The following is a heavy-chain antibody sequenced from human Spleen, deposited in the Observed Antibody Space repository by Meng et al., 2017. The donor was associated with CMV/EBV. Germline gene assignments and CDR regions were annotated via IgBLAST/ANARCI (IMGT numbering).Heavy chain of an antibody. V-gene: IGHV4-59*01. CDR3: ARDGIAAAGLDY. CDR1: GGSISSYY. D-gene: IGHD6-13*01. Sequence: SETLSLTCTVSGGSISSYYWSWIRQPPGKGLEWIGYIYYSVNTNYNPSLKSRVTIPVDTSKNQFSLKLSSVTAADTAVYYCARDGIAAAGLDYWGQGTLVTVSS. J-gene: IGHJ4*02. CDR2: IYYSVNT.